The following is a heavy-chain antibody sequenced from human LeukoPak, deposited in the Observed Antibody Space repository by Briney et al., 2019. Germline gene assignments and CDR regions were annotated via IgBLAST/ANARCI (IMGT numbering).Heavy chain of an antibody. CDR3: ARDSAEQLADGFDI. D-gene: IGHD6-13*01. Sequence: ASVKVSFKASGGTFIIYTISWVRQAPGQGLEWMGGIIPIFDTAIYAQKFQGTVTITADKSTSTAYMELSSLRSEDTAVYYCARDSAEQLADGFDIWGQGTMVTVSS. CDR2: IIPIFDTA. J-gene: IGHJ3*02. V-gene: IGHV1-69*06. CDR1: GGTFIIYT.